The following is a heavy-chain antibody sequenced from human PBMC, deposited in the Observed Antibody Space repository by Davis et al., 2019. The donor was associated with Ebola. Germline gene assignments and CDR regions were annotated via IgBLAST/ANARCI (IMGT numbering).Heavy chain of an antibody. CDR2: IYHSGST. J-gene: IGHJ4*02. D-gene: IGHD2-8*02. CDR3: ASDVAWYSFDY. V-gene: IGHV4-38-2*02. CDR1: DYSINSDYS. Sequence: MPSETLSLTCTVSDYSINSDYSWAWIRQPPGKGLGWIGTIYHSGSTYYNPSLKSRVTMSFDTSKNQFSLKLSSVTATDTAVYFCASDVAWYSFDYWGQGALVTVAS.